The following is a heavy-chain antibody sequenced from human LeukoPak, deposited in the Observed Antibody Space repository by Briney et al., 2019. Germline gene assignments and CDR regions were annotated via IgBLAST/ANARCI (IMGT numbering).Heavy chain of an antibody. Sequence: GGSLRLSCAASGFTFSSYAMHWVRQAPGKGLEWVAVISYDGSNKYYADSVKGRFTISRDNSKNTLYLQMNSLRAEDTAVYYCARDLSGDYDSSEIDYWGQGTLVTVSS. J-gene: IGHJ4*02. D-gene: IGHD3-22*01. CDR2: ISYDGSNK. V-gene: IGHV3-30*04. CDR3: ARDLSGDYDSSEIDY. CDR1: GFTFSSYA.